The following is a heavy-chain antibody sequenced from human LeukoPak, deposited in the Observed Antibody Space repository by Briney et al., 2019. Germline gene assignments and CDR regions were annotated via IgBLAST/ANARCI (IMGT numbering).Heavy chain of an antibody. CDR1: GFTFSSYA. V-gene: IGHV3-23*01. J-gene: IGHJ5*02. Sequence: PGGSLRLSCAASGFTFSSYAMTWVRQAPGKGLEWVSAISGSGGSTHYADSVKGRFTISRDNSKNTLCLQMNSLRPEDTAVYYCAKGAPYSSSLSNWFDPWGQGTLVTVSS. CDR2: ISGSGGST. CDR3: AKGAPYSSSLSNWFDP. D-gene: IGHD6-6*01.